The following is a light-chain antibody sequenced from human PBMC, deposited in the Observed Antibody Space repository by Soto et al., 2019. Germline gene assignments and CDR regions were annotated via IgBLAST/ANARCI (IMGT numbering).Light chain of an antibody. J-gene: IGKJ4*01. Sequence: DIALTQSTHTLSLSPGDRATLSCKASETVSSYLLWYQQKPGQDPRLLIYDASERATGIPARFSGSGSGTDFTLTISRLEPEDFAVYYCQQRSNWPPGLTFGGGTKVDIK. CDR3: QQRSNWPPGLT. V-gene: IGKV3-11*01. CDR2: DAS. CDR1: ETVSSY.